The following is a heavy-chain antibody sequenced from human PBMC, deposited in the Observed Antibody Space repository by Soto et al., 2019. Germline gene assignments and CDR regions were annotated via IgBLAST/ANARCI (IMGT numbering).Heavy chain of an antibody. Sequence: VGSLRLSCAASGFTFSSYAMSWVRQAPGKGLEWVSATSGSGGSTYYADSVKGRFTISRDNSKNTLYLQMNSLRAEDTAVYYCAKTRITIFGVVKHFDYWGQGTLVTVSS. D-gene: IGHD3-3*01. V-gene: IGHV3-23*01. CDR1: GFTFSSYA. CDR3: AKTRITIFGVVKHFDY. CDR2: TSGSGGST. J-gene: IGHJ4*02.